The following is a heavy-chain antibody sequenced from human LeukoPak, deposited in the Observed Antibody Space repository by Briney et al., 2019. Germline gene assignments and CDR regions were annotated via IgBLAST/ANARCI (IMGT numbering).Heavy chain of an antibody. J-gene: IGHJ5*01. V-gene: IGHV3-48*01. CDR1: GFTFSSYS. CDR3: TRDPRHFDS. Sequence: GGSLRLSCAASGFTFSSYSMNWVRQAPGKGLEWVSYISSSSSTIYYADSVKGRFTISRDNAKNSLYLQMSSLRVEDTAVYYCTRDPRHFDSCGQGTLVTVSS. CDR2: ISSSSSTI. D-gene: IGHD6-6*01.